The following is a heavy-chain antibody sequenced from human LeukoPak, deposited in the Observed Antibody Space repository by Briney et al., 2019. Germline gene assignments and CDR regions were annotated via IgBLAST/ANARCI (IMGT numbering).Heavy chain of an antibody. J-gene: IGHJ4*02. CDR2: ISVSSSST. CDR3: GKGAVVAASPFDY. CDR1: GFTFSSSA. D-gene: IGHD2-15*01. Sequence: GGSLRLSCAASGFTFSSSAMNWVRQAPGKGLEWVSAISVSSSSTYYADSVKGRFTISRDKSKNTLYLQMNSLRAEDTAMYYCGKGAVVAASPFDYWGPGTLVTVSS. V-gene: IGHV3-23*01.